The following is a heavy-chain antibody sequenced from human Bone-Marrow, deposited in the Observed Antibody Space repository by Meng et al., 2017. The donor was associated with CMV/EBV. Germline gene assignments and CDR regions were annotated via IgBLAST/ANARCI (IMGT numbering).Heavy chain of an antibody. Sequence: RLSCAATGFTFRNYGMSWVRQAPGKGLEWVSAISDSGSITYYADSVKGRFTISRDSSKNTLYLQMNSLRAEDTAVYYCASGYCGGPYWGQGTLVTVSS. CDR2: ISDSGSIT. CDR1: GFTFRNYG. D-gene: IGHD2-21*01. V-gene: IGHV3-23*01. CDR3: ASGYCGGPY. J-gene: IGHJ4*02.